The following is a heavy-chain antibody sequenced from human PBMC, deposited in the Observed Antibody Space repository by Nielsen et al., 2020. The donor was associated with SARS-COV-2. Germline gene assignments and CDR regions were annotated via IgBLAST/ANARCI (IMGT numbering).Heavy chain of an antibody. CDR3: ARLTAFGEPGAFDI. D-gene: IGHD3-16*01. V-gene: IGHV4-30-2*04. Sequence: WIRQPPGKGLEWIGFIYHSGSAYYNPSLKSRVTMSIGPSKTQFSLKLTSVTAADTAVYYCARLTAFGEPGAFDIWGQGTMVT. J-gene: IGHJ3*02. CDR2: IYHSGSA.